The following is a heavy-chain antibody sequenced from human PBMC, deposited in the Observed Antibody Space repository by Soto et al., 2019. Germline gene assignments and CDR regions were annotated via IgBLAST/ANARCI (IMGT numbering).Heavy chain of an antibody. V-gene: IGHV3-33*01. CDR3: VRAAGYSGNDYVYYYGMDV. Sequence: QVQLVESGGGVVQPGRSLRLCCAASGFTFSSYGMHWVRQSPGKGLEGVARVGYDGGNKYYADSVKGRFTISRDNSKNTLYLQMNSLRDEDTAVYYCVRAAGYSGNDYVYYYGMDVWGQGTTVTVSS. J-gene: IGHJ6*02. CDR2: VGYDGGNK. CDR1: GFTFSSYG. D-gene: IGHD5-12*01.